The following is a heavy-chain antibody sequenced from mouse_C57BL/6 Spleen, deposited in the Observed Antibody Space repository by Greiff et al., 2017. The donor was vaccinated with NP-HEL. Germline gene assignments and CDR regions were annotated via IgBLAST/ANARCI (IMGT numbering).Heavy chain of an antibody. Sequence: DMKLVESGEGLVKPGGSLKLSCAASGFTFCSYAMSWVRQTPEKRLEWVAYISSGGDYIYYADTVKGRFTISRDNARNTLYLQMSSLKSEDTAMYYCTRDTGTLFDYWGQGTTLTVSS. CDR3: TRDTGTLFDY. J-gene: IGHJ2*01. CDR2: ISSGGDYI. D-gene: IGHD4-1*01. V-gene: IGHV5-9-1*02. CDR1: GFTFCSYA.